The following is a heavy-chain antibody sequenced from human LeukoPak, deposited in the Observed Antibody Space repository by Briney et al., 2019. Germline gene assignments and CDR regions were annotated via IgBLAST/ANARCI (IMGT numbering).Heavy chain of an antibody. J-gene: IGHJ6*03. V-gene: IGHV3-30*02. CDR3: ARDSYGDYYYYYMDV. CDR2: IRYDGSNK. D-gene: IGHD4-17*01. CDR1: GFTFSSYG. Sequence: PGGSLRLSCAASGFTFSSYGMHWVRQAPGKGLEWVAFIRYDGSNKYYADSVKGRFTISRDNSKNTLYLQMNSLRAEDTALYYCARDSYGDYYYYYMDVWGKGTTVTVSS.